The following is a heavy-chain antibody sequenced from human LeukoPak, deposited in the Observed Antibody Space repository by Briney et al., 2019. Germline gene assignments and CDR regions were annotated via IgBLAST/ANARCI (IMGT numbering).Heavy chain of an antibody. CDR1: GFTFSSYS. CDR3: ARDSRYNYDTSCRGAYYFDY. D-gene: IGHD3-22*01. J-gene: IGHJ4*02. Sequence: PGGSLRLSCAASGFTFSSYSMNWVRQAPGKGLEWVSYISSSGSTIYYADSVKGRFTISRDNAKNSLFLQMNSLRAEDTAVYYCARDSRYNYDTSCRGAYYFDYWGQGTLVTVSS. CDR2: ISSSGSTI. V-gene: IGHV3-48*01.